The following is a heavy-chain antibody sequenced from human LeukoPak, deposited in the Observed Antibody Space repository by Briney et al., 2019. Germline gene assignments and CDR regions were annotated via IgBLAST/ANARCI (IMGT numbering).Heavy chain of an antibody. CDR1: GYTFTSYG. J-gene: IGHJ4*02. CDR2: ISAYNGNT. V-gene: IGHV1-18*01. D-gene: IGHD6-19*01. Sequence: GASVKVSCKASGYTFTSYGISWVRQAPGQGLEWMGWISAYNGNTNYAQKLQGRVTMTTDTSTSTAYMELRSLRSDDTAVYYCARDLLIAVAGTLDYWGQGTLVTVSS. CDR3: ARDLLIAVAGTLDY.